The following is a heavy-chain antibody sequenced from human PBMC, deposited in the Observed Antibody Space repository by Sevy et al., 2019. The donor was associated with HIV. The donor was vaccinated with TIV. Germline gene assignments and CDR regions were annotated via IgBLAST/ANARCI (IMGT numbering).Heavy chain of an antibody. CDR1: GGSISSGNYY. CDR2: IYYSGSA. Sequence: SETLSLTCTFSGGSISSGNYYWSWIRQHPGKGLEWIGYIYYSGSAYYNPSLKSRVTISVDTSKNQFSLRLSSVTAADTAVYFCARDGFLGLDVWGHGTTVTVSS. D-gene: IGHD3-3*01. J-gene: IGHJ6*02. V-gene: IGHV4-31*03. CDR3: ARDGFLGLDV.